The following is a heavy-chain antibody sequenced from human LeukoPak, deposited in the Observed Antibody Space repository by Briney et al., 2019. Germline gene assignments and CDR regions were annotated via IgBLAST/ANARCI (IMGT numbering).Heavy chain of an antibody. D-gene: IGHD1-1*01. J-gene: IGHJ4*02. CDR1: GYTFTDHL. Sequence: DSVKVSCKSSGYTFTDHLIHWVRQAPGQGLEWVGEINPYNGYTKYAWRLQGRVTMTRDTSISTAFMEVSRLTSDDTAVYYCARDYSLNDFDYWGQGTLVTVAS. V-gene: IGHV1-2*02. CDR2: INPYNGYT. CDR3: ARDYSLNDFDY.